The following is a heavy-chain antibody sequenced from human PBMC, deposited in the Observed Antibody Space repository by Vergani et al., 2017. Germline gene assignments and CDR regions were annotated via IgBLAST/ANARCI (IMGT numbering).Heavy chain of an antibody. D-gene: IGHD5-18*01. CDR3: VKYRGASIRFDD. J-gene: IGHJ4*02. Sequence: VQLVESGGGLVQPGGSLRLSCAATGFTSNNFALAWVRQAPGKGLEWVSVISYDGSNKYYADSVRGRFTISRDNSKNLLYLKMDSLRPGDTAMFYCVKYRGASIRFDDLGQGTQVTVSS. V-gene: IGHV3-30-3*01. CDR1: GFTSNNFA. CDR2: ISYDGSNK.